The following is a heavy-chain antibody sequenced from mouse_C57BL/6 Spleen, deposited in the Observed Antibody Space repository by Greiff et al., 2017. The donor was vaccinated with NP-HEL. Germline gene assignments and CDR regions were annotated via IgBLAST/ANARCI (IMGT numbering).Heavy chain of an antibody. CDR2: TFYSGIT. CDR3: ARGRDSYYAMDY. Sequence: EVQLQQSGPSLVRPSQTLSLTCTVTGFSINSDCYWIWIRQFPGNKLEYIGYTFYSGITYYNPSLESRTYITRDTSKNQFSLKLSSVTTEDTATYYCARGRDSYYAMDYWGQGTSVTVSS. J-gene: IGHJ4*01. V-gene: IGHV3-3*01. CDR1: GFSINSDCY.